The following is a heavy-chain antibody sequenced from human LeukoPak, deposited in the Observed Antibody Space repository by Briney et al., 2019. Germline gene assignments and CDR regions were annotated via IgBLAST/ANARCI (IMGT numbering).Heavy chain of an antibody. D-gene: IGHD3-16*01. J-gene: IGHJ4*02. Sequence: GGSLRLSCAASGFSFSTYSMHWVRQAPGKGLEWVALISYDGSNKYYAGSAKGRFTISRDNSKNTLYLQMNSLRAEDTAVYYCAATEWGVLYYFDYWGQGTLVTVSS. V-gene: IGHV3-30*03. CDR3: AATEWGVLYYFDY. CDR2: ISYDGSNK. CDR1: GFSFSTYS.